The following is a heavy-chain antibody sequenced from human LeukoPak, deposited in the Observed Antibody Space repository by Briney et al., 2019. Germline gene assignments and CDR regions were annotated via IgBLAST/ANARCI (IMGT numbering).Heavy chain of an antibody. CDR3: ASELTSDTAIVTGDY. D-gene: IGHD5-18*01. Sequence: SETLSLTCAVYGGSFSGYYWSWIRQPPGKGLEWIGEINHSGSTNYNPSLKSRVTISVDTSKNQFSLKLSSVTAADTAVYYCASELTSDTAIVTGDYWGQGTLVTVSS. CDR1: GGSFSGYY. J-gene: IGHJ4*02. CDR2: INHSGST. V-gene: IGHV4-34*01.